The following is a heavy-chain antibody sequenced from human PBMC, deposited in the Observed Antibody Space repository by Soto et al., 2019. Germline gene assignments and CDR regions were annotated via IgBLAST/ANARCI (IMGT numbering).Heavy chain of an antibody. D-gene: IGHD6-19*01. V-gene: IGHV1-18*04. Sequence: ASVKVSCKASGYTFTSNSIGWVRQDPAQGLEWMGWINVYNGNTKYAQHLQARVTLTKDTATSTAYMVXPSRRSDDTAVYYCARISSGSSGWLPYYWDQGTSVTVYS. CDR3: ARISSGSSGWLPYY. CDR1: GYTFTSNS. CDR2: INVYNGNT. J-gene: IGHJ4*02.